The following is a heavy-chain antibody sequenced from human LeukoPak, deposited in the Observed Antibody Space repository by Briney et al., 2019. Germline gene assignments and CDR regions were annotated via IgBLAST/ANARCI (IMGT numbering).Heavy chain of an antibody. J-gene: IGHJ5*02. V-gene: IGHV1-69*05. D-gene: IGHD4-17*01. Sequence: ASVKASCKTSGGTFNNSAISWVRQAPGQGLEWLGGIMPLFGTAGYAQKFQGRVTITKDESTRTVYLELTSLTSDDTAVYYCARDVHGDYGSGWFDPWGQGTLVSVSS. CDR1: GGTFNNSA. CDR3: ARDVHGDYGSGWFDP. CDR2: IMPLFGTA.